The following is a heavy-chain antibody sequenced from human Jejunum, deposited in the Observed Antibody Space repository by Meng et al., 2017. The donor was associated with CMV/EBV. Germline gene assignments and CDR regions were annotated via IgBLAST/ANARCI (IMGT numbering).Heavy chain of an antibody. CDR3: AKDPTYMIFAVGIPTYFDY. J-gene: IGHJ4*02. CDR1: YA. D-gene: IGHD3/OR15-3a*01. Sequence: YAMGWVRQAPGKGLEWVSGISGRGGSTYYPDSVKGRFIISRDNSKNTLYLQMNSLRAEDTAVYYCAKDPTYMIFAVGIPTYFDYWGQGTLVTVSS. V-gene: IGHV3-23*01. CDR2: ISGRGGST.